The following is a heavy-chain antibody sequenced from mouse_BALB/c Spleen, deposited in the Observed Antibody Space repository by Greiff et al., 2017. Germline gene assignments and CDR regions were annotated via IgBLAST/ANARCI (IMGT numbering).Heavy chain of an antibody. J-gene: IGHJ3*01. Sequence: EVMLVESGGGLVKPGGSLKLSCAASGFAFSSYDMSWVRQTPEKRLEWVAYISSGGGSTYYPDTVKGRFTISRDNAKNTLYLQMSSLKSEDTAMYYCARAYYDYVAYWGQGTLVTVSA. CDR3: ARAYYDYVAY. D-gene: IGHD2-4*01. CDR2: ISSGGGST. V-gene: IGHV5-12-1*01. CDR1: GFAFSSYD.